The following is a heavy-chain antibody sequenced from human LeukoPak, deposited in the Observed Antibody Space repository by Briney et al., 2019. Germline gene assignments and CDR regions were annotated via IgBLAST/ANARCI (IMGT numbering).Heavy chain of an antibody. CDR3: ARDRSGVDWLSYDN. V-gene: IGHV3-11*01. CDR1: GFTFSDYY. J-gene: IGHJ4*02. D-gene: IGHD3-9*01. CDR2: ISSSGSTI. Sequence: GGSLRLSCAASGFTFSDYYMSWIRQAPGKGLEWVSYISSSGSTIYYADSVKGRFTISRDNAKNSLYLQMNSLRAEDTAVYYCARDRSGVDWLSYDNWGQGTLVTVSS.